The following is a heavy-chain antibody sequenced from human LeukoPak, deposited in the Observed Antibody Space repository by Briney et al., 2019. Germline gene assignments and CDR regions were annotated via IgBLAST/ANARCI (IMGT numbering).Heavy chain of an antibody. CDR1: GFTFSSYG. CDR3: AKAGYCSSTSCYTRSGFDP. Sequence: PGGSLRLSCAASGFTFSSYGMHWVRQAPGKGLEWVAFIRYDGSNKYYADSVKGRFTISRDNSKNTLYLQMNSLRAEDTAVYHCAKAGYCSSTSCYTRSGFDPWGQGTLVTVSS. CDR2: IRYDGSNK. V-gene: IGHV3-30*02. J-gene: IGHJ5*02. D-gene: IGHD2-2*02.